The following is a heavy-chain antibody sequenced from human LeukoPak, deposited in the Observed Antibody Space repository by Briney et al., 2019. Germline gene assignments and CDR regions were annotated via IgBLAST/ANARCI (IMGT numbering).Heavy chain of an antibody. J-gene: IGHJ6*02. CDR2: INHSGST. Sequence: PSATLSLTCAVYGGSFSGYYWSWIRQPPGKGLEWIGEINHSGSTNYNPSLKSRVTISVDTSKNQFSLKLSSVTAADTAVYYCARGRPRTTDHYYYGMDVWGQGTTVTVSS. CDR3: ARGRPRTTDHYYYGMDV. CDR1: GGSFSGYY. D-gene: IGHD1-1*01. V-gene: IGHV4-34*01.